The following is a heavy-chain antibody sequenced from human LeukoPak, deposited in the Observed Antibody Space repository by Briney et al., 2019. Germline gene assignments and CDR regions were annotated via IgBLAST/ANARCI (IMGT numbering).Heavy chain of an antibody. CDR2: ISAYNGNT. Sequence: HGASVKVSCKASGYTFTSYGISWVRQAPGQGLEWMGWISAYNGNTNYAQKLQGRVTMTTDTSTGTAYMELRSLRSDDTAVYYCAREVLHSGSSSSDYWGQGTLVTVSS. CDR1: GYTFTSYG. V-gene: IGHV1-18*01. CDR3: AREVLHSGSSSSDY. D-gene: IGHD1-26*01. J-gene: IGHJ4*02.